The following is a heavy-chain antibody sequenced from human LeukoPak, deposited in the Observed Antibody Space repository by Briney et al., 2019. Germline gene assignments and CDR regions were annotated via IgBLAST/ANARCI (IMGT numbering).Heavy chain of an antibody. V-gene: IGHV3-30*04. CDR1: GFTFNNYR. Sequence: GGSLRLSCAASGFTFNNYRMHWVRQAPGKGLEWVAVISSDGSNKYYADSVKGRFTISRDNSKNTLYLQMNSLRAEDTAVYYCARDTDYWGQGTLVTVSS. CDR2: ISSDGSNK. J-gene: IGHJ4*02. CDR3: ARDTDY.